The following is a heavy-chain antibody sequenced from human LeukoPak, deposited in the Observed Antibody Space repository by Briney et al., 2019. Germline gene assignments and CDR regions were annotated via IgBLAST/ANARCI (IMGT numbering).Heavy chain of an antibody. CDR2: IRQDGDTK. CDR3: ARSLPYGTTWYGRSDF. CDR1: GFTFGKYW. Sequence: PGGSLRLSCVASGFTFGKYWMSWVRQAPGKGLEWVANIRQDGDTKYYVDSVKGRFTISRDNAMNSLYLQMNSLRAEDTAIYYCARSLPYGTTWYGRSDFWGQGTLVTVSS. V-gene: IGHV3-7*03. J-gene: IGHJ4*02. D-gene: IGHD6-13*01.